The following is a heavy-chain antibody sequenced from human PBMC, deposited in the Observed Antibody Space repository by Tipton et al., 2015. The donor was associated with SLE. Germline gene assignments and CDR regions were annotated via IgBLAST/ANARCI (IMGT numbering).Heavy chain of an antibody. CDR2: ISHGGIT. V-gene: IGHV4-34*01. Sequence: TLSLTCAVYGGSFSGYYWTWIRQPPGKGLEWIGEISHGGITNYNPSLKSRVTTSVDTSKNQFSLKLSSVTAADTAVYYCARGRGIHLFDYWGQGTLVTVSS. D-gene: IGHD3-10*01. CDR1: GGSFSGYY. J-gene: IGHJ4*02. CDR3: ARGRGIHLFDY.